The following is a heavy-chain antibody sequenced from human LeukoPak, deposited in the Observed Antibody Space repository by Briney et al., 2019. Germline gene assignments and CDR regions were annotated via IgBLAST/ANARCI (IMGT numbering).Heavy chain of an antibody. CDR2: IYNGGTT. J-gene: IGHJ5*02. Sequence: PSETLSLTCTVSGGSISSSSYYWGWLRPPPGKGLEWIGSIYNGGTTYYTPSLKRRVTISVDTSKNQFSLRLSSVTAADTAVYYCARARPIAVADLEYNWFDPGGQGTLVTVSA. CDR3: ARARPIAVADLEYNWFDP. V-gene: IGHV4-39*01. D-gene: IGHD6-19*01. CDR1: GGSISSSSYY.